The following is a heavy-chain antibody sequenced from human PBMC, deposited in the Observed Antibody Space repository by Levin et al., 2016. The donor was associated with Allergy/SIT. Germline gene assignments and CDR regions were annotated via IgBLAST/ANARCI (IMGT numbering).Heavy chain of an antibody. J-gene: IGHJ6*03. CDR1: GFTFSSYA. CDR3: AKSMLYEYYYMDV. D-gene: IGHD2-8*01. Sequence: GESLKISCAASGFTFSSYAMSWVRQAPGKGLEWVSAISGSGGSTYYADSVKGRFTISRDNSKNTLYLQMNSLRAEDTAVYYCAKSMLYEYYYMDVWGKGTTVTVSS. CDR2: ISGSGGST. V-gene: IGHV3-23*01.